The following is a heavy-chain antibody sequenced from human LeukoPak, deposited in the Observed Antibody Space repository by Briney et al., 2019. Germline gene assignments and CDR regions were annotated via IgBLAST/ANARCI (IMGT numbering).Heavy chain of an antibody. Sequence: GGSLRLSCEASGFTFSKYWMHWVRQPPGKGLMWVSQISTDGSQTFYADSVKGRFTISRDNAQNTLFLQMGSLRPEDTAVYYCVRSLRSADFWGQGTLVTVSS. CDR2: ISTDGSQT. CDR1: GFTFSKYW. CDR3: VRSLRSADF. V-gene: IGHV3-74*01. J-gene: IGHJ4*02.